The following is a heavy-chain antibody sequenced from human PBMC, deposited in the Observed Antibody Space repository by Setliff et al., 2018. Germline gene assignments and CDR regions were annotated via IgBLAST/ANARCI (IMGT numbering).Heavy chain of an antibody. CDR2: ISGSAQTT. J-gene: IGHJ4*02. D-gene: IGHD2-15*01. V-gene: IGHV3-23*01. CDR1: GFTFSSYA. CDR3: AKRGPYCSGGTCHYYFDY. Sequence: GGSLRFSCAASGFTFSSYAITWVRQAPGKGLEWVSMISGSAQTTYYADSVKGRFTISRDNSKNTVYLDVNSLRAEDTAVYYCAKRGPYCSGGTCHYYFDYWGQGTLVTVSS.